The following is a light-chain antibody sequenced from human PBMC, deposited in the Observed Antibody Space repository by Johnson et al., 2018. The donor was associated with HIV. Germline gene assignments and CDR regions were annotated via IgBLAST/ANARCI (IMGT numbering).Light chain of an antibody. J-gene: IGLJ1*01. CDR3: GTWDTSLGTEF. CDR1: SSNIGNNY. CDR2: DNN. Sequence: QSVLTQPPSMSAAPGQRVTISCSGSSSNIGNNYVSWYQQVPGAAPKLLIYDNNRRPSGIPDRFSGSKSGTSATLGITGLQTGDEADYYCGTWDTSLGTEFFGTGTKVTVL. V-gene: IGLV1-51*01.